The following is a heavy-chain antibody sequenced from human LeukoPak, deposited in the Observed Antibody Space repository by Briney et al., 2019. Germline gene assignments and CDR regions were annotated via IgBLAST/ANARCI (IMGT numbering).Heavy chain of an antibody. Sequence: ASVKVSCKASGYTFTSYDINWVRQATGQGLEWMGWMNPNSGNTGYAQKFQGRVTMTRNIFISTAYMELSSLRSEDTAVYYCASWDIVVVPAAIPSYYYGMDVWGQGTTVTVSS. V-gene: IGHV1-8*01. CDR3: ASWDIVVVPAAIPSYYYGMDV. CDR1: GYTFTSYD. D-gene: IGHD2-2*02. CDR2: MNPNSGNT. J-gene: IGHJ6*02.